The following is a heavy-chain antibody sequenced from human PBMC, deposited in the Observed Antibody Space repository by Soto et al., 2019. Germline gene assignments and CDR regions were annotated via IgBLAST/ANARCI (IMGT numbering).Heavy chain of an antibody. CDR3: ARGEFLSYDDY. Sequence: ASVKVSCKASGYTFTSYAMHWVRQAPGQRLEWMGWINAGNGNTKYSQKFQGRVTIARDTSASTAYMELSSLRSEDTAVYYCARGEFLSYDDYWGQGTLVTVSS. CDR1: GYTFTSYA. V-gene: IGHV1-3*01. D-gene: IGHD3-16*01. CDR2: INAGNGNT. J-gene: IGHJ4*02.